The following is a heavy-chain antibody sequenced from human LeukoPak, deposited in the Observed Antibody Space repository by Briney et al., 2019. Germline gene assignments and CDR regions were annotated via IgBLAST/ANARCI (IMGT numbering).Heavy chain of an antibody. CDR2: IGGGGIST. CDR1: GFTFGSYG. CDR3: TSQTYSGSRRFYSDH. Sequence: GGSLRLSCAASGFTFGSYGMTWVRQAPGKGLEWVSAIGGGGISTFYADSVKGRFTISRDNSKNTLYLQMDTLRAEDTAVYYCTSQTYSGSRRFYSDHWGQGTLVTVSS. J-gene: IGHJ4*02. D-gene: IGHD1-26*01. V-gene: IGHV3-23*01.